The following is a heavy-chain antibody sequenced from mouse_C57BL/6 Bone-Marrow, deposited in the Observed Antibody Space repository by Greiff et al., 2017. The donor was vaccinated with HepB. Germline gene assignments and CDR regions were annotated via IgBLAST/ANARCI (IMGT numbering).Heavy chain of an antibody. CDR2: IYPGDGDT. Sequence: LQESGPELVKPGASVKISCKASGYAFSSSWMNWVKQRPGKGLEWIGRIYPGDGDTNYNGKFKGKATLTADKSSSTAYMQLSSLTSEDSAVYFCARRSYYSNYGGFAYWGQGTLVTVSA. CDR1: GYAFSSSW. D-gene: IGHD2-5*01. CDR3: ARRSYYSNYGGFAY. V-gene: IGHV1-82*01. J-gene: IGHJ3*01.